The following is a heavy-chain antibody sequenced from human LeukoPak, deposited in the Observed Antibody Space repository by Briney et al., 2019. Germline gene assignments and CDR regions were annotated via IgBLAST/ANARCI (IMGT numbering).Heavy chain of an antibody. Sequence: GGSLRLSCAASGFTFSSYWMSWVRQAPGKGLEWVANIKQDGSEKYYVDSVKGRFTISRDNAKNSLYLQMNSLRAEDTAVYYCARVPLRFLFGGWFDPWGQGTLVTVSS. CDR2: IKQDGSEK. CDR1: GFTFSSYW. V-gene: IGHV3-7*01. D-gene: IGHD3-3*01. CDR3: ARVPLRFLFGGWFDP. J-gene: IGHJ5*02.